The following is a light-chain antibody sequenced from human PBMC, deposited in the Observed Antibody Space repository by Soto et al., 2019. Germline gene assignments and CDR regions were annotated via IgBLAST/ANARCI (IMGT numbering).Light chain of an antibody. V-gene: IGKV3-11*01. CDR1: QSVTTY. CDR2: DAS. J-gene: IGKJ5*01. CDR3: QQRSNWPPLIS. Sequence: EVVLTQSPATLSVSPGERATLSCRAIQSVTTYLACYQQKPGQAPRLLIYDASNRATGIPARFSGSGSGTDFTLTISSLEPEDFAVYYCQQRSNWPPLISFGQGTRLEIK.